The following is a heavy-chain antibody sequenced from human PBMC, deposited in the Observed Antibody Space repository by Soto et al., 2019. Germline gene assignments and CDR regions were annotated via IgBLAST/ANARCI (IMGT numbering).Heavy chain of an antibody. CDR1: CGSISSCGYY. CDR3: ASGYGDHNLL. Sequence: SETLSLTCTVSCGSISSCGYYWSWIRQHPGKGLEWIGYIYYSGSTYYNPSLKSRVTISVDTSKNQFSLKLSSVTAADTAVYYCASGYGDHNLLWGQGTLVTVSS. V-gene: IGHV4-31*03. D-gene: IGHD4-17*01. CDR2: IYYSGST. J-gene: IGHJ4*02.